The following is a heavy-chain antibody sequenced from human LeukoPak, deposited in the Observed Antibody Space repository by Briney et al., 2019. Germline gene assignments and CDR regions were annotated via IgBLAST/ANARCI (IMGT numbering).Heavy chain of an antibody. Sequence: GGSLRLSCAASGFTFSSSWIHWVRQAPGKGLVWVSRINKDGSVTDYAESVKGRFSISRDNAKNSLYLQMNSLRDEDTAVYYCARTVIAVAANWFDPWGQGTLVTVSS. V-gene: IGHV3-74*01. D-gene: IGHD6-19*01. CDR1: GFTFSSSW. CDR3: ARTVIAVAANWFDP. J-gene: IGHJ5*02. CDR2: INKDGSVT.